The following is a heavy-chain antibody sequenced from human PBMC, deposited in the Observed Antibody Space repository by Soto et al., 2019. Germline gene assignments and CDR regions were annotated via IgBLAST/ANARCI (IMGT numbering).Heavy chain of an antibody. V-gene: IGHV3-48*02. CDR2: ISSSSSTI. D-gene: IGHD6-13*01. J-gene: IGHJ4*02. CDR3: ARVWIAAAGPIIDY. CDR1: GFTFSSYS. Sequence: GGSLRLSCAASGFTFSSYSMNWVRQAPGKGLEWVSYISSSSSTIYYADSVKGRFTISRDNAKNSLYLQMNSLRDEDTAVYYCARVWIAAAGPIIDYWGQGTLVTVSS.